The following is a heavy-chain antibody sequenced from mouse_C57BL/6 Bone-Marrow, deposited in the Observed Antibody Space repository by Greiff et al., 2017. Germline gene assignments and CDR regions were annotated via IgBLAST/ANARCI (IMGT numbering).Heavy chain of an antibody. CDR2: ISDGGSYT. J-gene: IGHJ4*01. Sequence: EVQLQESGGGLVKPGGSLKLSCAASGFTFSSYAMSWVRQTPEKRLEWVATISDGGSYTYYPDNVKGRCTISRDNAKNNLYLQMSHLKSEDTAMYYCARDYAMDYWGQGTSVTVSS. CDR1: GFTFSSYA. V-gene: IGHV5-4*01. CDR3: ARDYAMDY.